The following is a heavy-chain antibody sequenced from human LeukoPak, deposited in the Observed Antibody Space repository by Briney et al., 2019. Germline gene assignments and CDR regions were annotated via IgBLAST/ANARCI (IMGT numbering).Heavy chain of an antibody. J-gene: IGHJ6*02. Sequence: SQTLSLTCAVSGGSISSGGYYWSWIRQPPGKGLEWIGYIYYSGSTNYNPSLKSRVTISVDTSKNQFSLKLSSVTAADTAVYYCARDTYYDFWSGYYTNPYGMDVWGQGTTVTVSS. CDR1: GGSISSGGYY. V-gene: IGHV4-61*08. CDR2: IYYSGST. CDR3: ARDTYYDFWSGYYTNPYGMDV. D-gene: IGHD3-3*01.